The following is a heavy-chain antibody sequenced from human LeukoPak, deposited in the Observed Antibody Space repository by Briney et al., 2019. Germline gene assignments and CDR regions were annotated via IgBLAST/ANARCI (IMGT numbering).Heavy chain of an antibody. CDR3: ARVPPYYGDYDGGHAFDI. J-gene: IGHJ3*02. Sequence: SETLSLTCTVSGGSISSGDYYWSWIRQPPGKGLEWIGYIYYSGSTYYNPSLKSRVSISVDTSKNQFSLKLSSVTAADTAVYYCARVPPYYGDYDGGHAFDIWGQGTMVTVSS. CDR2: IYYSGST. CDR1: GGSISSGDYY. D-gene: IGHD4-17*01. V-gene: IGHV4-30-4*01.